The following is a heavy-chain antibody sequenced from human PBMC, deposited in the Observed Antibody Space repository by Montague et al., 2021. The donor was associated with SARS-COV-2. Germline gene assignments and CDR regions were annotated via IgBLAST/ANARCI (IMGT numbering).Heavy chain of an antibody. CDR2: IYYSGSN. D-gene: IGHD6-19*01. Sequence: SESLSLTYTVAGGSISSYYWSWIRQPPGKGLEWIGYIYYSGSNNYNPSLKSRVTISVDTSKNQFSLKLSSVTAADTAVYYCARGSGWMGNAFDIWGQGTMVTVSS. V-gene: IGHV4-59*01. CDR3: ARGSGWMGNAFDI. J-gene: IGHJ3*02. CDR1: GGSISSYY.